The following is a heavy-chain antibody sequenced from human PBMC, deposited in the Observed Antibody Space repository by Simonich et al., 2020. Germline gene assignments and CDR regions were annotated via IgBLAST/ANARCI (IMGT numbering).Heavy chain of an antibody. D-gene: IGHD6-13*01. CDR1: GYTLTVYY. CDR3: ARSHIAAAGTGYFQH. Sequence: QVQLVQSGAEVKKPGASVKVSCKASGYTLTVYYIHWVRQAPGQGLEWMGCINPNRGGTIYAQKFQGRVTMTKDTSNSTANMELSRLRSDDTAVYYCARSHIAAAGTGYFQHWGQGTLVTVSS. V-gene: IGHV1-2*02. J-gene: IGHJ1*01. CDR2: INPNRGGT.